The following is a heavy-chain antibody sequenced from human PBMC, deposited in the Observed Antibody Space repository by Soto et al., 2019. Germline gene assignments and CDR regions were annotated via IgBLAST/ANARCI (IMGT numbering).Heavy chain of an antibody. D-gene: IGHD1-26*01. CDR1: GFTFSDYY. Sequence: PGGSLRLSCAASGFTFSDYYMSWIRQAPGKGLEWVSYISSSGSTMYYADSVKGRFTISRDNAKNSLYLQMNSLRAEDTAVYYCARVGDYYYYYMDVWGKGTTVTVSS. J-gene: IGHJ6*03. CDR3: ARVGDYYYYYMDV. V-gene: IGHV3-11*01. CDR2: ISSSGSTM.